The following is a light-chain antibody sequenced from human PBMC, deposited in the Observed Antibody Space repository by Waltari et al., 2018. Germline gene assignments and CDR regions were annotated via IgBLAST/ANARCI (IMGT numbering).Light chain of an antibody. CDR1: QTVLYNSNDKNY. Sequence: DIVMTQSPDSLAVSLGERATINCKSSQTVLYNSNDKNYLAWYQQKPGQPPKLLIYWASTRESGVPDRFSGSGSGTDFTLTISSLQAEDVAVYYCHQYYRRRTFGQGTKVEIK. V-gene: IGKV4-1*01. CDR3: HQYYRRRT. J-gene: IGKJ1*01. CDR2: WAS.